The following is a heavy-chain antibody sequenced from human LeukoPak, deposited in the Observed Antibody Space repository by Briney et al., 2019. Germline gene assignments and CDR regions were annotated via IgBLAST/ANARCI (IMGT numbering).Heavy chain of an antibody. V-gene: IGHV1-3*01. J-gene: IGHJ6*02. CDR1: GYTFTNYD. Sequence: ASVKVSCKASGYTFTNYDMSWVRQAPGQRLEWMGWINAGNGNTKYSQKFQGRVTITRDTSASTAYMELSSLRSEDTAVYYCARLGLGPWEDYGMDVWGQGTTVTVSS. D-gene: IGHD1-26*01. CDR3: ARLGLGPWEDYGMDV. CDR2: INAGNGNT.